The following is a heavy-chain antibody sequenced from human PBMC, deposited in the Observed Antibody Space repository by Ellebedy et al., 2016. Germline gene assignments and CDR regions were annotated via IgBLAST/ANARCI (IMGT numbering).Heavy chain of an antibody. CDR2: ISAYDGNT. D-gene: IGHD1-1*01. Sequence: ASVKVSXKASGYAFTNYGLSWVRQAPGQGLEWMGWISAYDGNTKYAQKLQGRVTMTTDTSTSTAYMELRSLRSDDTAVYYCARGGRTTGTTRSLEYWGQGTLVTVSS. J-gene: IGHJ4*02. CDR1: GYAFTNYG. CDR3: ARGGRTTGTTRSLEY. V-gene: IGHV1-18*01.